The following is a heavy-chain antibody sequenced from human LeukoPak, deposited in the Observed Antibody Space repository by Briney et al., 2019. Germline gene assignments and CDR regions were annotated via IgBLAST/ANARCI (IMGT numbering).Heavy chain of an antibody. V-gene: IGHV4-59*08. CDR2: IYYSGST. Sequence: PSETLSLTCTVSGGSISSYYWSWIRQPPGKGLEWIGYIYYSGSTNYNPSLKSRVTISVDTSKNQFSLKLSSVTAADTAVYYCARHALTTINWFDPWGQGTLVTVSS. CDR1: GGSISSYY. D-gene: IGHD3-22*01. J-gene: IGHJ5*02. CDR3: ARHALTTINWFDP.